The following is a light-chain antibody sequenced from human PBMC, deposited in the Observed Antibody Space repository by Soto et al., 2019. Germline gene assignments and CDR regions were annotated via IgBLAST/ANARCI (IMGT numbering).Light chain of an antibody. CDR3: QQSYSTPYT. V-gene: IGKV1-39*01. J-gene: IGKJ2*01. Sequence: DIQMTQSPSSLSASVGDRVTITCRASQSISSYLNWYQQKPGKAPKLLIYAASSLQSGVPSRFSGSGSGTDFTLTISSRQPEDFATYYCQQSYSTPYTFGQGTKLEIK. CDR2: AAS. CDR1: QSISSY.